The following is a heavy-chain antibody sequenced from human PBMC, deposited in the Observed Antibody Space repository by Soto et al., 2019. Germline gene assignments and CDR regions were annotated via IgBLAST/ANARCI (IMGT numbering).Heavy chain of an antibody. CDR2: IYYSGST. Sequence: SETLSLTCTVSGGSISSGGYYWSWIRQHPWKGLEWIGYIYYSGSTYYNPSLKSRVTISVDTSKNQSSLKLSSVTAADTAVYYRARLERNYDILNGYSGYYFDYWGQGTLVTVSS. D-gene: IGHD3-9*01. J-gene: IGHJ4*02. CDR3: ARLERNYDILNGYSGYYFDY. CDR1: GGSISSGGYY. V-gene: IGHV4-31*03.